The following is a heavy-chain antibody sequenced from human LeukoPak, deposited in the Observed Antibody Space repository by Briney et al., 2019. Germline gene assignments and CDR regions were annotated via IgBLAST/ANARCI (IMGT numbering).Heavy chain of an antibody. J-gene: IGHJ3*02. CDR2: ISSSGNTI. CDR3: ARGPSIAARYDAFDI. Sequence: GGSLRLSCAASEFTFTSYELSWVRQAPGKGLEWVSYISSSGNTISYAGSVKGRFTISRDNAKNSLYLQVISLRAEDTAFYYCARGPSIAARYDAFDIWGQGTMVTVSS. D-gene: IGHD6-6*01. CDR1: EFTFTSYE. V-gene: IGHV3-48*03.